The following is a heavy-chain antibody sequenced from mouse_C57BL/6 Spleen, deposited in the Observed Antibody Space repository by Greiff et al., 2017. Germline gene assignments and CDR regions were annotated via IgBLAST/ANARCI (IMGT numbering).Heavy chain of an antibody. CDR1: GYAFSSSW. CDR2: IYPGDGDT. V-gene: IGHV1-82*01. Sequence: QVQLQQSGPELVKPGASVKISCKASGYAFSSSWMNWVKQRPGKGLEWIGRIYPGDGDTNYNGKFKGKATLTADKSSSTAYMQLSSLTSEDSAVYFCAREGAPLTVIFDYWGQGTTLTVSS. J-gene: IGHJ2*01. D-gene: IGHD4-1*01. CDR3: AREGAPLTVIFDY.